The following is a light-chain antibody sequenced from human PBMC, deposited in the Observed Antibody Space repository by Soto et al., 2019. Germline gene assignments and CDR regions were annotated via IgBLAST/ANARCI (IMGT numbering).Light chain of an antibody. V-gene: IGKV1-39*01. J-gene: IGKJ2*01. Sequence: DIQMTQSPSSLSASVGDRVAITCRASQSITTHVNWYQQKPGKAPKLLIYAASILQSGVPSRFSGSGSGTDITVTISSLQPEDFATYYCQQSYSAPTPPTFGQGTKLEIK. CDR3: QQSYSAPTPPT. CDR1: QSITTH. CDR2: AAS.